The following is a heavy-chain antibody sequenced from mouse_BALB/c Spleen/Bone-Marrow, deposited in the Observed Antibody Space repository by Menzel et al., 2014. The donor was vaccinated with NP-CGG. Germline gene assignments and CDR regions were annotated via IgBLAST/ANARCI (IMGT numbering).Heavy chain of an antibody. J-gene: IGHJ4*01. CDR2: INPSNGRT. CDR3: ARSYGNYYAMDY. Sequence: QVQLQQSGAELVKPGASVKLSCKASGYTFTSYWMHWVKQRPGQGLEWIGEINPSNGRTNYNEKFKSKATLTVDKSSSTAYMQLISLTSEDSAVYYCARSYGNYYAMDYWGQGTSVTVSS. CDR1: GYTFTSYW. V-gene: IGHV1S81*02. D-gene: IGHD2-1*01.